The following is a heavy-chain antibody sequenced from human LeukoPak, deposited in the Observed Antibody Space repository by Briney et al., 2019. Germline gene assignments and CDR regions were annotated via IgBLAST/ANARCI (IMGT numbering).Heavy chain of an antibody. CDR3: ARHGEMATINWFDP. J-gene: IGHJ5*02. CDR2: INPGCSDT. V-gene: IGHV5-51*01. Sequence: GESLKISCKGSGYSFTSYCIGWWRQMPRKPVEGMGIINPGCSDTRSSPSLQGQVTISADKSISTAYLQWSSLKASDTAMYYCARHGEMATINWFDPWGQGTLVTVSS. D-gene: IGHD5-24*01. CDR1: GYSFTSYC.